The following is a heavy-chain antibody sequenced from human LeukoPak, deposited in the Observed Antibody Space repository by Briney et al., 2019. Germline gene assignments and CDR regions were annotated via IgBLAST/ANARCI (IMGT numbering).Heavy chain of an antibody. V-gene: IGHV4-4*07. D-gene: IGHD6-19*01. CDR1: GGSISSYY. J-gene: IGHJ4*02. CDR3: ARDGDSSGWNPYFDY. CDR2: IYTSGST. Sequence: LETLSLTCTVSGGSISSYYWSWIRQPAGKGLEWIGRIYTSGSTNYNPSLKSRVTMSVDTSKNQFSLKLSSVTAADTAVYYCARDGDSSGWNPYFDYWGQGTLVTVSS.